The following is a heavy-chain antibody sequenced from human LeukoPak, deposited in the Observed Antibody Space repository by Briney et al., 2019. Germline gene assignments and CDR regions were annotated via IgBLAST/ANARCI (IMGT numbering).Heavy chain of an antibody. CDR1: GYTFTGYY. D-gene: IGHD6-19*01. CDR2: INPNSGGT. CDR3: ARAEYSSGWFDY. Sequence: ASVKVSCKASGYTFTGYYMHWVRQAPGQGLEWMGWINPNSGGTNYAQKFQGRVTMTGDTSISTAYMELSRLRSDDTAVYYCARAEYSSGWFDYWGQGTLVTVSS. J-gene: IGHJ4*02. V-gene: IGHV1-2*02.